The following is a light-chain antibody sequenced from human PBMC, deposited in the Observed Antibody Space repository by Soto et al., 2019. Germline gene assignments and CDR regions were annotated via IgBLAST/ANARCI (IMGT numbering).Light chain of an antibody. V-gene: IGKV3-15*01. CDR3: QQYNNWPPTT. Sequence: EILITQSPATLSVSPGVRATLSCRASQSVSSNLAWYQQKPGQAPRLLIYGASTRATGIPARFSGSESGTEFTLTISSLQSEDFAVYYCQQYNNWPPTTFGQGTRLEIK. CDR1: QSVSSN. J-gene: IGKJ5*01. CDR2: GAS.